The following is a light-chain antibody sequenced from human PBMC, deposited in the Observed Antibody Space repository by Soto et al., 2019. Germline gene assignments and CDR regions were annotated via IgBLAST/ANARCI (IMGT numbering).Light chain of an antibody. CDR1: QSISSNY. CDR3: QQYGSSRWT. Sequence: EIVLTQSPGTLSLSPGERATLSCRASQSISSNYLAWYQQKPGQAPRLLIYGASSRATDIPDRFSGSGSGTDFTLTISRLEPEDFAVYYCQQYGSSRWTFGQGTNVEIK. CDR2: GAS. J-gene: IGKJ1*01. V-gene: IGKV3-20*01.